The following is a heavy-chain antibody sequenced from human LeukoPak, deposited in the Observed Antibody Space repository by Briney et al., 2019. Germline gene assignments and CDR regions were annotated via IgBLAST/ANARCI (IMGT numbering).Heavy chain of an antibody. Sequence: GGSLRLSSAASGFTFSISSMNWVRQAPGKGLEWVSSISTSEYINYADSVKGRFTVSRDNAKNSLYLQMNSLRAEDTAVYYCARVLGDNGYGSGYYEYWGQGALVTVSS. J-gene: IGHJ4*02. CDR1: GFTFSISS. CDR2: ISTSEYI. V-gene: IGHV3-21*01. CDR3: ARVLGDNGYGSGYYEY. D-gene: IGHD3-10*01.